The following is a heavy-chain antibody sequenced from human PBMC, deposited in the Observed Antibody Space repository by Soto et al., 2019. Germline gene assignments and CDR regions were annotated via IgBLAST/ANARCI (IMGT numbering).Heavy chain of an antibody. CDR1: GFTIRNYA. CDR3: EGSWT. CDR2: ISGGSDRT. Sequence: EVQDVESGGDLVQPGGSLRLSCEASGFTIRNYAMSWVRQAPGKALEWVSGISGGSDRTYYADSVKGRFTIFKDNSKNTLYLQMSSLRVEDTAVYHCEGSWTWGQGTMVTVSS. J-gene: IGHJ3*01. V-gene: IGHV3-23*04. D-gene: IGHD5-12*01.